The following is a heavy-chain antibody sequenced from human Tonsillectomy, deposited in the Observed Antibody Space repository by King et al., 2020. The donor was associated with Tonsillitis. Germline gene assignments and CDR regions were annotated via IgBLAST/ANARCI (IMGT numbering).Heavy chain of an antibody. J-gene: IGHJ6*02. CDR3: ARWTTVTTYYYHAMDV. Sequence: QLVQSGAEVKKPGASVKVSCKASGYTFTGYYIHWVRQAPGQGLEWMGRINPNSGGANYAQKFQGRVTMTRDTSISTAYMELTRLRSDDTDVYFCARWTTVTTYYYHAMDVWGQGTTVTVSS. V-gene: IGHV1-2*05. CDR2: INPNSGGA. D-gene: IGHD4-17*01. CDR1: GYTFTGYY.